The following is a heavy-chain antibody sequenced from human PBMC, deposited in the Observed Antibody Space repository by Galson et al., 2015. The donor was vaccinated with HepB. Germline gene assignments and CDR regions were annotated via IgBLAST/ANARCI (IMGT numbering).Heavy chain of an antibody. CDR3: AREYNEAAYYFDY. J-gene: IGHJ4*02. Sequence: SETLSLTCTVSGGSISSYYWSWIRQPPGKGLEWIGYIYYSGSTNYNPSLKSRVTISVDTSKNQFSLKLSSVTAADTAVYYCAREYNEAAYYFDYWGQGTLVTVSS. CDR1: GGSISSYY. V-gene: IGHV4-59*01. CDR2: IYYSGST. D-gene: IGHD1-14*01.